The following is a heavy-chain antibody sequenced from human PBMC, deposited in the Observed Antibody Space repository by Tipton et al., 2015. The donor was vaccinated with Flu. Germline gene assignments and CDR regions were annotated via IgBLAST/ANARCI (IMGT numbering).Heavy chain of an antibody. CDR1: GFTVRSHY. CDR2: FYPGGGT. CDR3: ARGDSIDY. Sequence: QLVQSGGGLIQPGGSLRLSCAASGFTVRSHYMNWVRQAPGKGLEWVSVFYPGGGTDYADSVKGRFTISRDTSKNTLYLQMNSLRAEDTAVYYCARGDSIDYWGQGTLVTVSS. V-gene: IGHV3-53*01. J-gene: IGHJ4*02.